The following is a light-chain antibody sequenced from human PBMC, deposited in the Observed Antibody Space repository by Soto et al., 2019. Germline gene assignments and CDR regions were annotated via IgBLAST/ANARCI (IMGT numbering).Light chain of an antibody. V-gene: IGKV3-11*01. CDR2: DAS. J-gene: IGKJ4*01. CDR3: QQRNNWLT. CDR1: QSVSSY. Sequence: EIVLTQSPATLSLSPGERATLSCRASQSVSSYLAWYQQKPGQAPRLLIYDASNRATGIPARFSGSGYGTDFTLTLSSLEPEDCAVYYCQQRNNWLTFGGGTKVEIK.